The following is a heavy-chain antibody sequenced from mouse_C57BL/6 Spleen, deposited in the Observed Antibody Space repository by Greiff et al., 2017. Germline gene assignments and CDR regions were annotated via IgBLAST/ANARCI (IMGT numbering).Heavy chain of an antibody. V-gene: IGHV5-12*01. CDR3: ARHDLAY. Sequence: EVQLVESGGGLVQPGGSLKLSCAASGFTFSDYYMYWVRQTPEKRLEWVAYISNGGGSTYYPDTVKGRFTISRDNAKNTLYLQMSRLKSEDTAMXYCARHDLAYWGQGTLVTVSA. J-gene: IGHJ3*01. CDR1: GFTFSDYY. CDR2: ISNGGGST.